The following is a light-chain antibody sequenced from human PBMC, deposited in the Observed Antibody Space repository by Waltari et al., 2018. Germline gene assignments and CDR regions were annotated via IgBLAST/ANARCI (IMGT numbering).Light chain of an antibody. J-gene: IGKJ2*01. CDR1: QSVSSN. V-gene: IGKV3-15*01. CDR3: QQYNNWPPEYT. Sequence: EIVMTQSPATLSVSPGARATLSCRAGQSVSSNLAWYQQKPGQAPRLLIYGASTRATGIPARFSGSGCGTEFTLTISSLQSEDFAVYYCQQYNNWPPEYTFGQGTKLEIK. CDR2: GAS.